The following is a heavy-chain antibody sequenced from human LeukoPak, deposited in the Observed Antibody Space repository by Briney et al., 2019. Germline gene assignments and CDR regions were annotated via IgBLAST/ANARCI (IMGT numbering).Heavy chain of an antibody. D-gene: IGHD6-19*01. V-gene: IGHV1-8*03. CDR3: ARGAIAVAATDSDY. Sequence: ASVTVSCKASGYTFTRHDINWVRQAPGQGLEWMGWMNPNSGNTGYAQKFQGRVTITRNTSISTAYMELSSLRSEDTAVYYCARGAIAVAATDSDYWGQGTLVTVSS. CDR2: MNPNSGNT. J-gene: IGHJ4*02. CDR1: GYTFTRHD.